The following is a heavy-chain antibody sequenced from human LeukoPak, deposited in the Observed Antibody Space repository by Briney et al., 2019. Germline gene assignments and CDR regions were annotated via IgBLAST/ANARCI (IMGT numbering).Heavy chain of an antibody. J-gene: IGHJ4*02. V-gene: IGHV3-48*01. Sequence: GGSLRLSCKASGFTFSRYGMNWVRQAPGRGLEWLSYTSGSSGSTIYYAQSVRGRFTISRDDAKNTLYLQMNSLRADDAAVYFCARDKIQWLRYSYFDYWGQGVLVTVSS. CDR3: ARDKIQWLRYSYFDY. CDR2: TSGSSGSTI. CDR1: GFTFSRYG. D-gene: IGHD5-12*01.